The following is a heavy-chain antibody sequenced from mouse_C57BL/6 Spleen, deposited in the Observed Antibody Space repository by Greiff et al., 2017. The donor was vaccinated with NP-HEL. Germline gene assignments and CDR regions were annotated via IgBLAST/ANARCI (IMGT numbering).Heavy chain of an antibody. J-gene: IGHJ3*01. CDR1: GFTFNTYA. CDR2: IRSKSSNYAT. CDR3: VRDRYYGSSYVFAY. D-gene: IGHD1-1*01. V-gene: IGHV10-3*01. Sequence: EVMLVESGGGLVQPKGSLKLSCAASGFTFNTYAMHWVRQAPGKGLEWVARIRSKSSNYATYYADSVKDRFTISRDDSQSMLYLQMNNLKTEDTAMYYCVRDRYYGSSYVFAYWGQGTLVTVSA.